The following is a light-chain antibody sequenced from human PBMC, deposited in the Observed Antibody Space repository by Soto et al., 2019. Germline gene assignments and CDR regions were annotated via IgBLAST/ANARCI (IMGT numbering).Light chain of an antibody. CDR3: NSYTSSNTYV. Sequence: QSVLTQPPSVSGSPGQSVTISCTGTSSDVGSYKRVSWYQQPPGTSPKLMIYEVHNRPSGVPDRFSGSKSGNTASLTITGLQAEDEADYYCNSYTSSNTYVFGTGTKVTVL. CDR1: SSDVGSYKR. CDR2: EVH. J-gene: IGLJ1*01. V-gene: IGLV2-18*02.